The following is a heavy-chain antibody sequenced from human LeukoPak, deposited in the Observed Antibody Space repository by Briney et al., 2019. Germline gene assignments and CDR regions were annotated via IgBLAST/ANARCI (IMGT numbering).Heavy chain of an antibody. CDR3: ARLAMEGLWFGELLDFDY. CDR1: GGPISSSSYY. Sequence: PSETLSLTCTVSGGPISSSSYYWGWIRQPPGKGLEWIGSIYYSGSTYYNPSLKSRVTISVDTTKNQFSLKLSSVTAADTAVYYCARLAMEGLWFGELLDFDYWGQGTLVTVSS. CDR2: IYYSGST. V-gene: IGHV4-39*01. D-gene: IGHD3-10*01. J-gene: IGHJ4*02.